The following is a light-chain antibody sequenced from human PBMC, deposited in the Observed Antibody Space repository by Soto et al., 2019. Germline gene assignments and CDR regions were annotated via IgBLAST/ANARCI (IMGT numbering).Light chain of an antibody. V-gene: IGKV3-20*01. CDR3: QQYGSSPPSIT. CDR1: QSVSSSY. CDR2: GAS. Sequence: EIVLTQSPGTLSLSPGERATLSCRASQSVSSSYLAWYQQKPGQAPRLLIYGASSRATGIPDRFSGSGSGTDFTLTFIRLEPEDFAVYYCQQYGSSPPSITFGQGTRLEIK. J-gene: IGKJ5*01.